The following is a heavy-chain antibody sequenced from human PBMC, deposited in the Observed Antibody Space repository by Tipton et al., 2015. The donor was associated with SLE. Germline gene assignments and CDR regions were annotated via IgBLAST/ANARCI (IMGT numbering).Heavy chain of an antibody. J-gene: IGHJ4*02. D-gene: IGHD6-13*01. V-gene: IGHV3-21*01. CDR1: GFTFSSYS. Sequence: GSLRLSCAASGFTFSSYSMNWVRQAPGKGLEWVSSISSSSSYIYYADSVKGRFTISRDNSKNTLYLQMNSLRAEDTAVYYCAREWVQQLVPLDYWGQGTLVTVSS. CDR2: ISSSSSYI. CDR3: AREWVQQLVPLDY.